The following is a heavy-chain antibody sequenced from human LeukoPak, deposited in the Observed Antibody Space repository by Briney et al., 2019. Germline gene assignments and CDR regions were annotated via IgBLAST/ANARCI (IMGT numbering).Heavy chain of an antibody. CDR2: IYYSGST. CDR1: GGSVSSGSYY. CDR3: ARGRLYCSGGSCYSYYYYGMDV. V-gene: IGHV4-61*01. D-gene: IGHD2-15*01. J-gene: IGHJ6*04. Sequence: SETLSLTCTVSGGSVSSGSYYWSWVRQPPGKGLEWIGYIYYSGSTNYNPSLKSRVTISVDTSKNQFSLKLSSVTAADTAVYYCARGRLYCSGGSCYSYYYYGMDVWGKGTTVTVSS.